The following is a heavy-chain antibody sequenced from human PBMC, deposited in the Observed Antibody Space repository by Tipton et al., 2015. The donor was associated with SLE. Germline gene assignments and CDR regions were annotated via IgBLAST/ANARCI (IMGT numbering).Heavy chain of an antibody. J-gene: IGHJ4*02. CDR1: RVSMKSGAYY. V-gene: IGHV4-31*11. CDR2: IFYTGGT. CDR3: AGTWLHLDS. Sequence: TLSLTCVVSRVSMKSGAYYWTWIRQLPGQGLEFIGYIFYTGGTYYNPSLKGRVVISMDTSKNHFYLNLTSVTAADTAVYYCAGTWLHLDSWGQGILVTVSS. D-gene: IGHD5-12*01.